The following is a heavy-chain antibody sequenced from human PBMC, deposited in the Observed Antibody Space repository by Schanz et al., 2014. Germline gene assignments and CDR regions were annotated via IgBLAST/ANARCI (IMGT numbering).Heavy chain of an antibody. J-gene: IGHJ4*02. CDR1: GFSFSDYG. Sequence: QVQLVESGGSVVQPGRSLRLSCAGSGFSFSDYGMHWVRQAPGRGLEWVAVISYHGSEKYYADSVKGRFTISRDNSKNPLYVQMNSLRTEDTAVYFCAKSYDTSGYSGFDSWGQGTLVTVSS. D-gene: IGHD3-22*01. CDR2: ISYHGSEK. CDR3: AKSYDTSGYSGFDS. V-gene: IGHV3-30*18.